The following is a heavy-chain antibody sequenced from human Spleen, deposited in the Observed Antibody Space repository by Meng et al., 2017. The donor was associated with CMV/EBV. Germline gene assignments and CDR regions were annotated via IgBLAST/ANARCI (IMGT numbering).Heavy chain of an antibody. CDR2: IYYSGST. CDR1: GGSVSSSSYY. V-gene: IGHV4-61*01. CDR3: ARDGSGSSGYYLNYYYYYGMDV. J-gene: IGHJ6*02. D-gene: IGHD3-22*01. Sequence: SETLSLTCTVSGGSVSSSSYYRSWIRQPPGKGLEWIGYIYYSGSTNYNPSLKSRVNISVDTSKNQFSLKLTSVTAADTAVYYRARDGSGSSGYYLNYYYYYGMDVWGQGTTVTVSS.